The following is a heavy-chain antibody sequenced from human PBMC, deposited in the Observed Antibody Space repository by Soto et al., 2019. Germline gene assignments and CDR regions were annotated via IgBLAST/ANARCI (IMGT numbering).Heavy chain of an antibody. J-gene: IGHJ4*02. CDR2: IIPIFGTA. D-gene: IGHD6-19*01. V-gene: IGHV1-69*12. CDR1: GGTFSSYA. Sequence: QVQLVQSGAEVKKPGSSVKVSCKASGGTFSSYAISWVRQAPGQGLEWMGGIIPIFGTANYAQKFQGRVTITADESTSTAYMELSSLISEDTAVYYCARDWSGFRDSGWSFDYWGQGTLVTVSS. CDR3: ARDWSGFRDSGWSFDY.